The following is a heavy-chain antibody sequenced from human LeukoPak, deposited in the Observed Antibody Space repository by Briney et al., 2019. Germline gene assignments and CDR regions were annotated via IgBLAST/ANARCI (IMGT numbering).Heavy chain of an antibody. D-gene: IGHD5-18*01. Sequence: SQTLSLTCTVSGGSISSGDYYWSWIRQPPGKGLEWIGYIYYNGSTYYNPSLKSRVTISVDTSKNQFSLKLSSVTAADTAVYYCARDTYLDTAMVDYWGQGTLVTVSS. V-gene: IGHV4-30-4*08. J-gene: IGHJ4*02. CDR3: ARDTYLDTAMVDY. CDR1: GGSISSGDYY. CDR2: IYYNGST.